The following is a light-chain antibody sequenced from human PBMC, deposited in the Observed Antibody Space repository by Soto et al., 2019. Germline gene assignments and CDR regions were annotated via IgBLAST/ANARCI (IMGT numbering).Light chain of an antibody. V-gene: IGKV1D-13*01. Sequence: IQFTQSPSSLSASVVDGVTSTCRASQGISSALAWYQQKPGKAPKLLIYDASSLESGVPSRFSGSGSGTDFTLTISSLQPEDFATYYCQQFNNYPLFGGGTKVDIK. CDR2: DAS. J-gene: IGKJ4*01. CDR1: QGISSA. CDR3: QQFNNYPL.